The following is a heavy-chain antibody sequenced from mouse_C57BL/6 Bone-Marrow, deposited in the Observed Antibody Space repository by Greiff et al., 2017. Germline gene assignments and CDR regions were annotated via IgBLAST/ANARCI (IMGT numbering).Heavy chain of an antibody. CDR3: ARDDYNAMDY. CDR2: VHPNSGST. J-gene: IGHJ4*01. Sequence: QVQLQQPGAELVKPGASVKLSCKASGYTFTSYWMHWVKQRPGQGLEWIGMVHPNSGSTNYNEKFKSKATLTVDKSSSTAYMQLSSLTSEDSAVYYCARDDYNAMDYWGQGTSVTVSS. V-gene: IGHV1-64*01. CDR1: GYTFTSYW.